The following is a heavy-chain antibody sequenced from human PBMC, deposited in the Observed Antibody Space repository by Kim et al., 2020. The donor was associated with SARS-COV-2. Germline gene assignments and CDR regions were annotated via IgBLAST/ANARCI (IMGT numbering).Heavy chain of an antibody. CDR2: IIPIFGTA. D-gene: IGHD6-25*01. CDR1: GGTFSSYA. CDR3: ASSLTTGGYGGSYFDY. J-gene: IGHJ4*02. V-gene: IGHV1-69*06. Sequence: SVKVSCKASGGTFSSYAISWVRQAPGQGLEWMGGIIPIFGTANYAQKFQGRVTITADKSTSTAYMELSSLRSEDTAVYYCASSLTTGGYGGSYFDYWGQGTLVTVSS.